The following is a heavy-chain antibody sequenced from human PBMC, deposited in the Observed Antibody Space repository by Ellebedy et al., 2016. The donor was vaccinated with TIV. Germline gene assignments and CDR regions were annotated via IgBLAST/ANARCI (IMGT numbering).Heavy chain of an antibody. J-gene: IGHJ4*02. CDR2: ISGTSSYT. CDR1: GFTFRDYY. CDR3: ATAGYYYGDSIDF. V-gene: IGHV3-11*06. Sequence: PGGSLRLSCAASGFTFRDYYMNWIRQAPGKGLEWISCISGTSSYTSYADSVKGRFTVSRDNAKNSLYLQINSLRGEDTAIYYCATAGYYYGDSIDFWGQGALVTVSS. D-gene: IGHD4-17*01.